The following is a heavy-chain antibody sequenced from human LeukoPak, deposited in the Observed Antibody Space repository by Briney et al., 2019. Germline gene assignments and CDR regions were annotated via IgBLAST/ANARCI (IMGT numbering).Heavy chain of an antibody. CDR3: ARGRLEPPDY. V-gene: IGHV4-38-2*02. CDR1: GYSISSGYY. D-gene: IGHD1-1*01. CDR2: IYHSGST. J-gene: IGHJ4*02. Sequence: PSETLSLTCTVSGYSISSGYYWGWIRQPPGQGLEWIGNIYHSGSTYYNPSLKSRVTISVDTSKNQFSLKLSSVTAADTAVYYCARGRLEPPDYWGQGTLVTVSS.